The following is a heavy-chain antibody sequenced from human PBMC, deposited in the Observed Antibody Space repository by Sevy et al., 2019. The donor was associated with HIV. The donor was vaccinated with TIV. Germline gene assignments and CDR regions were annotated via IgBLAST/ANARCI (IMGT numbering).Heavy chain of an antibody. D-gene: IGHD3-10*01. J-gene: IGHJ6*02. CDR2: IKQDGSEK. V-gene: IGHV3-7*01. Sequence: GGSLRLSCAASGFTFSSYWMSWVRQAPGKGLEWVANIKQDGSEKYYVDSVKGRFTISRDNAKNSLYLQMNSLRAEDTAVYYCAREQGSLWYYYYYYGMDVWGQGTTVTVSS. CDR1: GFTFSSYW. CDR3: AREQGSLWYYYYYYGMDV.